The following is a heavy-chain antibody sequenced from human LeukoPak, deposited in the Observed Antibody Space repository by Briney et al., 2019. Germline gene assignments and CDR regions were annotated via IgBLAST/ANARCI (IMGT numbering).Heavy chain of an antibody. Sequence: GASVKVSCKASGYTFTSYAMNWVRQAPGQGLEWMGWIDTNTGNPTYAQGFAGRFVFSLDTSVSTAYLQISSLKAEDTAVYYCARWHYDSSGYALYYFHSWGQGTLVTVSS. J-gene: IGHJ4*02. CDR3: ARWHYDSSGYALYYFHS. CDR2: IDTNTGNP. CDR1: GYTFTSYA. V-gene: IGHV7-4-1*02. D-gene: IGHD3-22*01.